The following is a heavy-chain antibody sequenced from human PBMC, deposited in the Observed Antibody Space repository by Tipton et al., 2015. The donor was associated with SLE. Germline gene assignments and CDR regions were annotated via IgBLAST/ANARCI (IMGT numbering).Heavy chain of an antibody. V-gene: IGHV4-34*01. J-gene: IGHJ3*02. CDR3: ARPDYDDAFDI. CDR1: GGSISSYY. Sequence: TLSLTCAVSGGSISSYYWSWIRQPPGKGLEWIGEINHSGSTNYNPSLKSRVTISVDTSKNQFSLKLSSVTAADTAVYYCARPDYDDAFDIWGQGTIVTVSS. D-gene: IGHD4-17*01. CDR2: INHSGST.